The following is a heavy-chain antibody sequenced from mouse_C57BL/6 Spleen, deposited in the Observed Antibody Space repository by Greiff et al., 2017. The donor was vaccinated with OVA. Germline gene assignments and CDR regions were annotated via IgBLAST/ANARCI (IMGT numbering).Heavy chain of an antibody. V-gene: IGHV1-50*01. CDR2: IDPSDSYT. Sequence: VQLKQPGAELVKPGASVKLSCKASGYTFTSYWMQWVKQRPGQGLEWIGEIDPSDSYTNYNQKFKGKATLTVDTSSSTAYMQLSSLTSEDSAVYYCARSGDGYLYYYAMDYWGQGTSVTVSS. D-gene: IGHD2-3*01. CDR1: GYTFTSYW. CDR3: ARSGDGYLYYYAMDY. J-gene: IGHJ4*01.